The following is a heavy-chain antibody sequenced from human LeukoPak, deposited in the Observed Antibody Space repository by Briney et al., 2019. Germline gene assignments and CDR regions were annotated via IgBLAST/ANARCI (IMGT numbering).Heavy chain of an antibody. Sequence: PSETLSLTCTVSGGSISSGSYYWGWIRQPPGKGLEWIGSIYYSGSTYYNPSLKSRVTISVDTSKNQFSLKLSSVTAADTAVYYCARQLWVRGPTEAEINNWFDPWGQGTLVTVSS. CDR1: GGSISSGSYY. CDR2: IYYSGST. CDR3: ARQLWVRGPTEAEINNWFDP. J-gene: IGHJ5*02. D-gene: IGHD3-10*01. V-gene: IGHV4-39*01.